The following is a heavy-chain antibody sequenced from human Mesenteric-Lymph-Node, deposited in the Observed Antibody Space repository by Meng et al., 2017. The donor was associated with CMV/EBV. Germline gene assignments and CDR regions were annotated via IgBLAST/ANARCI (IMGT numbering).Heavy chain of an antibody. Sequence: SETLSLTCTVSGGSISSYYWSWIRQPPGKGLEWIGYIYYSGSTNYNPSLKSRVTISVDTSKNQFSLKLSSVTAADTAVYYCARADIVATIRGNYYYYGIDVWGQGTTVTVSS. CDR1: GGSISSYY. J-gene: IGHJ6*02. V-gene: IGHV4-59*01. CDR3: ARADIVATIRGNYYYYGIDV. D-gene: IGHD5-12*01. CDR2: IYYSGST.